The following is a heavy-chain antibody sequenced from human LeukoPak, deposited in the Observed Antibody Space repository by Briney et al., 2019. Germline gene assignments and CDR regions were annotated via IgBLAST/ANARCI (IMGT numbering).Heavy chain of an antibody. CDR2: ISTSSSTI. V-gene: IGHV3-11*01. J-gene: IGHJ4*02. CDR3: ARGGYYDILTGYYTVDY. D-gene: IGHD3-9*01. CDR1: GFTFSDYY. Sequence: GGSLRLSCAASGFTFSDYYMSWIRQAPGKGLEWVSYISTSSSTIYYADSVKGRFTISRDNAKNSLYLQMNSLRAEDTAVYYCARGGYYDILTGYYTVDYWGQGTLVTVSS.